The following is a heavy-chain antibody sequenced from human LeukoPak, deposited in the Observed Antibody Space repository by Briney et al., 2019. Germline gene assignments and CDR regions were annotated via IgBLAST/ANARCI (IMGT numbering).Heavy chain of an antibody. CDR2: VFHPAGT. V-gene: IGHV4-31*02. Sequence: PWETLSLTCTVSCDPISRGALYWGSVRQHPGKGSEWIGYVFHPAGTHYHPPLRRRIAISVDTSNNQFSLRLSSVTAADPAVYYCARGGPIEAVNSFDHWSQGTLVTVSS. J-gene: IGHJ4*02. CDR3: ARGGPIEAVNSFDH. D-gene: IGHD3-22*01. CDR1: CDPISRGALY.